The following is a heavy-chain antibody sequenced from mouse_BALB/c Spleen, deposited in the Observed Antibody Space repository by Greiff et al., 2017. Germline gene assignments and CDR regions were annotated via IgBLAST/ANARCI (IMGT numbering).Heavy chain of an antibody. D-gene: IGHD2-4*01. CDR3: AREEGLRGAMDY. V-gene: IGHV5-4*02. J-gene: IGHJ4*01. CDR1: GFTFSDYY. CDR2: ISDGGSYT. Sequence: EVKLVESGGGLVKPGGSLKLSCAASGFTFSDYYMYWVRQTPEKRLEWVATISDGGSYTYYPDSVKGRFTISRDNAKNNLYLQMSSLKSEDTAMYYCAREEGLRGAMDYWGQGTSVTVSS.